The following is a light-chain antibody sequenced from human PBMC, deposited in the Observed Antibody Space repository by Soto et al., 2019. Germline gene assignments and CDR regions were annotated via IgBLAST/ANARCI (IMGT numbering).Light chain of an antibody. J-gene: IGLJ1*01. CDR3: SSFSVARPL. V-gene: IGLV2-14*01. CDR1: SNDIGGHNH. CDR2: DVS. Sequence: TQTASMTGSPGRPFTLSCAGISNDIGGHNHVSWYQHHPGTAPKLIIYDVSSRPSEVSHRFSGSKSGNTASLTISGLQAEYEADYYCSSFSVARPLFGTGTKVTVL.